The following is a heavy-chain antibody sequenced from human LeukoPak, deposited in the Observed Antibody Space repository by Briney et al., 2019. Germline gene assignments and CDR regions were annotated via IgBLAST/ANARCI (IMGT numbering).Heavy chain of an antibody. CDR2: ISYDGSNK. D-gene: IGHD5-18*01. Sequence: GGSLRLSCAASGFTFSSYAMHWVRQAPGKGLEWVAVISYDGSNKYYADSVKGRFTISRDNSKNTLYLQMNSLRAEDTAVYYCAGAPDTAMATNWGQGTLVTVSS. J-gene: IGHJ4*02. CDR1: GFTFSSYA. V-gene: IGHV3-30-3*01. CDR3: AGAPDTAMATN.